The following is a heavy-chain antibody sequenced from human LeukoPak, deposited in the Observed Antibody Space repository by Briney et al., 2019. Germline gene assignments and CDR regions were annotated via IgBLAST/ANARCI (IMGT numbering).Heavy chain of an antibody. CDR1: AGTFSSYA. D-gene: IGHD5-18*01. V-gene: IGHV1-69*01. CDR3: ARVNNGYSYGIWFDP. CDR2: TIPIFGTA. Sequence: GSSVKVSCKASAGTFSSYAISWVRQAPGQGLEWMGGTIPIFGTANYAQKFQGRVTITADESTSTAYMELSSLRSEDTAVYYRARVNNGYSYGIWFDPWGQGTLVTVSS. J-gene: IGHJ5*02.